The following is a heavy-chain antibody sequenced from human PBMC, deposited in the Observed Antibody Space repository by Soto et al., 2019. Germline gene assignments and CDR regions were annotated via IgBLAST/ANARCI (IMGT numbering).Heavy chain of an antibody. J-gene: IGHJ4*02. CDR2: IWYDGSNK. CDR3: ARAPNLYYFDY. Sequence: GWSLRLSCAASGFTFSSYGMHWVRQAPGKGLEWVAVIWYDGSNKYYADSVKGRFTISRDNSKNTLYLQMNSLRAEDTAVYYCARAPNLYYFDYWGQGALVTVS. V-gene: IGHV3-33*01. CDR1: GFTFSSYG.